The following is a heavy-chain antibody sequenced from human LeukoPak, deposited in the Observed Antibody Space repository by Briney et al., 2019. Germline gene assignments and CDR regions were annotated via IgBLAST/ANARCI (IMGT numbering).Heavy chain of an antibody. CDR2: ITGNGVST. Sequence: GGSLRLSCAGPEFTFISYALSWVRQAPGKGLEWVSGITGNGVSTYYADSVKGRFTISRGNSKNTLYLQMNSLRDEDTAVYYCAKGLGVDNWFDPWGQGTLVTVSS. CDR3: AKGLGVDNWFDP. CDR1: EFTFISYA. J-gene: IGHJ5*02. V-gene: IGHV3-23*01.